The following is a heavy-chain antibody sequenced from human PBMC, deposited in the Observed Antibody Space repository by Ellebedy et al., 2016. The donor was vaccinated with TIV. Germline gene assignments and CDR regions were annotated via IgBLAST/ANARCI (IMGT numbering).Heavy chain of an antibody. Sequence: ASVKVSCXASGYTFTSYGISWVRQAPGQGLEWMGWISAYNGNTNYAQKLQGRVTMTTDTSTSTAYMELRSLRSDDTAVYYCARYDGSYSSGWYVLDYWGQGTLVTVSS. V-gene: IGHV1-18*04. CDR3: ARYDGSYSSGWYVLDY. D-gene: IGHD6-19*01. J-gene: IGHJ4*02. CDR1: GYTFTSYG. CDR2: ISAYNGNT.